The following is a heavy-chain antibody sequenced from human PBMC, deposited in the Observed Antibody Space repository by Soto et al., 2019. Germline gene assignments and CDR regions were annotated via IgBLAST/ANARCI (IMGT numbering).Heavy chain of an antibody. CDR1: GDSISSTHW. J-gene: IGHJ4*02. V-gene: IGHV4-4*02. D-gene: IGHD6-13*01. Sequence: QVQLQESGPGLVKPSGTLSLTCAVSGDSISSTHWWNWVRQPPGKGLEWIGEIYHSGSTNYNPSLKSRLTISVDKSKNQFSLKLSSVTAADKAIYYCARGAYSSTWYHFDYWGQGTLVTVSS. CDR3: ARGAYSSTWYHFDY. CDR2: IYHSGST.